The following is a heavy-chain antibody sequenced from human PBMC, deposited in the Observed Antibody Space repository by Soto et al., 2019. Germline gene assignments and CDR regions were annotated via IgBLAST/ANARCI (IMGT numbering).Heavy chain of an antibody. D-gene: IGHD3-22*01. Sequence: QVQLRESGPGLVKPSETLSLTCTVSGGSITISSYYWSWIRQPPGKGLDWIGYIDYSGNTNYNPSLKSPVPLSVDTAKNQSSLKLSSVAAADTAVYFWARAIPYDSNGYYKAFDIWGQGTMATFSS. CDR3: ARAIPYDSNGYYKAFDI. CDR2: IDYSGNT. CDR1: GGSITISSYY. J-gene: IGHJ3*02. V-gene: IGHV4-61*01.